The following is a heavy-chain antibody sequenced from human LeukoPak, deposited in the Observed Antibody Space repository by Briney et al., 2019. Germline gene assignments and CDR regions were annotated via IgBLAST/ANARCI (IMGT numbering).Heavy chain of an antibody. CDR3: TAMDSY. CDR2: ISYDGSNK. CDR1: GFTLSSYD. V-gene: IGHV3-30*03. J-gene: IGHJ4*02. D-gene: IGHD5-18*01. Sequence: GGSLRLSSAASGFTLSSYDMHWVRQAPGKGLEWVAVISYDGSNKYYADSVKGRFTISRDNSKNTLYLQMNSLRAEDTAVYYCTAMDSYWGQGTLVTVSS.